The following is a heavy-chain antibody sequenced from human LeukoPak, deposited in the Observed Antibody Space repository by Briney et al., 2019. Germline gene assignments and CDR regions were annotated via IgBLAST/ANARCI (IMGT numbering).Heavy chain of an antibody. V-gene: IGHV3-21*01. D-gene: IGHD1/OR15-1a*01. CDR1: GFTFSSYS. CDR2: ISSSSSYI. Sequence: GGSLRLSCAASGFTFSSYSMNWVRQAPGKGLEWVSSISSSSSYIYYADSVKGRFTISRDNAKNSLYLQMNSLRAEDTAVYYCARARTISDASDYWGQGTLVTVSS. J-gene: IGHJ4*02. CDR3: ARARTISDASDY.